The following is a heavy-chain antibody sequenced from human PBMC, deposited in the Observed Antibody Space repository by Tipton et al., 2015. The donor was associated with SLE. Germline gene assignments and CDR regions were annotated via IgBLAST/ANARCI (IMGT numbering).Heavy chain of an antibody. V-gene: IGHV5-51*03. CDR1: GYSFTSYW. D-gene: IGHD2-2*01. Sequence: QLVQSGAEVKKPGESLKISCKGSGYSFTSYWIGWVRQVPGKGLEWMGIIYPGDSDTRYSPPFQGQVTFSADKSISTAYLQWSYLKASDTAMYYCARLGPDCSSTSCYFDYWGQGTLVTVSS. CDR3: ARLGPDCSSTSCYFDY. CDR2: IYPGDSDT. J-gene: IGHJ4*02.